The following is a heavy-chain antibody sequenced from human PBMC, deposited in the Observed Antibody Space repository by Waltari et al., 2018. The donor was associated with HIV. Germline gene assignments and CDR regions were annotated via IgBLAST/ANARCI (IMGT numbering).Heavy chain of an antibody. J-gene: IGHJ4*02. CDR2: IYYSGST. V-gene: IGHV4-59*01. D-gene: IGHD6-19*01. CDR1: GGSIRSYY. Sequence: QVQLQESGPGLVKPSETLSLTCTVSGGSIRSYYWSWIRQPPGKGLEWIGYIYYSGSTNYNPSLKSRVTISVDTSKNQFSLKLSSVTAADTAVYYCARVYSSGWFDYWGQGTLVTVSS. CDR3: ARVYSSGWFDY.